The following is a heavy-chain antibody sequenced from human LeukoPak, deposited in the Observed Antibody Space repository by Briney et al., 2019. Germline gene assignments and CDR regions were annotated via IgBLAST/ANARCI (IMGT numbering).Heavy chain of an antibody. CDR2: IKQDGSEK. CDR3: ARDPGCAFGGVIVKVYYYYMDV. D-gene: IGHD3-16*02. V-gene: IGHV3-7*01. Sequence: GGSLRLSCVGSGFTFTTYWMSWVRQAPGKGLEWVANIKQDGSEKYYVDSVKGRFTISRDNAKNSLYLQMNSLRSEDTAVYYCARDPGCAFGGVIVKVYYYYMDVWGKGTTVTISS. CDR1: GFTFTTYW. J-gene: IGHJ6*03.